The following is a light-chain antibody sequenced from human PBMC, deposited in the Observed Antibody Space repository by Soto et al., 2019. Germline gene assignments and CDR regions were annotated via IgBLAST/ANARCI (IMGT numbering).Light chain of an antibody. CDR2: EGN. Sequence: QSALTQPASVSGSPGQSITISCTATSGDVDSHYVAWYQQHPNKAPKVLIYEGNNRPSGVSDRFSSFKSGNTASLTISGLQAEDEADYYCSSPTPHGTLFGGGTKVPV. J-gene: IGLJ2*01. CDR1: SGDVDSHY. CDR3: SSPTPHGTL. V-gene: IGLV2-14*03.